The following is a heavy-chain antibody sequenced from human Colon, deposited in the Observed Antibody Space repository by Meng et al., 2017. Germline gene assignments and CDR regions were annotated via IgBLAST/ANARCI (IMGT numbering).Heavy chain of an antibody. CDR3: VRGSIDWYFDY. V-gene: IGHV3-30*10. J-gene: IGHJ4*02. D-gene: IGHD3-9*01. CDR1: GFTISSDR. Sequence: QVPLVEAGGCVVQPGRPLRLSCAASGFTISSDRMYWVRQAPGKGLEWVAVSLSDGNEEYYIVSVKGRFTSSRDNSKNTLFLQLNNLRAEDTGLYYCVRGSIDWYFDYWGQGILVTVSS. CDR2: SLSDGNEE.